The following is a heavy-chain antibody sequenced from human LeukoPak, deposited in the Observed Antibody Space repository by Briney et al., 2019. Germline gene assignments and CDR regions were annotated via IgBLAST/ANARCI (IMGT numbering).Heavy chain of an antibody. CDR2: INPSGGST. CDR1: GYTLTELS. CDR3: ARDSYDSSGYPTKYFDY. Sequence: ASVKVSCKVSGYTLTELSMHWVRQAPGQGLEWMGIINPSGGSTSYAQKFQGRVTMTRDTSTSTVYMELSSLRSEDTAVYYCARDSYDSSGYPTKYFDYWGQGTLVTVSS. V-gene: IGHV1-46*01. D-gene: IGHD3-22*01. J-gene: IGHJ4*02.